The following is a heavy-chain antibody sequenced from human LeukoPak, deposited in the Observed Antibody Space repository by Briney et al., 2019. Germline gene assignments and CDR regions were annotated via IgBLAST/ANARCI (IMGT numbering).Heavy chain of an antibody. CDR2: ISANGGDT. Sequence: PGGSLRLSCAASVFTLSNFAMGWVRQAPGKGLQWVSLISANGGDTYYADSVKGRFTISTDNSKNTLYLQMNSLKTEDTAVYYCTTGDGPIFDYWGQGTLVTVSS. V-gene: IGHV3-23*01. D-gene: IGHD3-3*01. J-gene: IGHJ4*02. CDR3: TTGDGPIFDY. CDR1: VFTLSNFA.